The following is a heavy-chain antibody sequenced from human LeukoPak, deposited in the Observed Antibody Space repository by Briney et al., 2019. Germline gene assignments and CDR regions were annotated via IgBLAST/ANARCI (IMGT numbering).Heavy chain of an antibody. CDR1: GYTFTSYD. J-gene: IGHJ4*02. D-gene: IGHD3-22*01. Sequence: ASVKVSCKASGYTFTSYDISWVRQAPGQGLEWMGWISTNNGNIKYAQKLQGRVTMTTDTFTSTAYMELRSLRSDDTAVYYCARVYDSSGYYIDVSDYWGQGTLVTVSS. V-gene: IGHV1-18*01. CDR3: ARVYDSSGYYIDVSDY. CDR2: ISTNNGNI.